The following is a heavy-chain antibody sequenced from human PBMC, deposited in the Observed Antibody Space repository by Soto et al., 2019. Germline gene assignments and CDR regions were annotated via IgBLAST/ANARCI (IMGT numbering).Heavy chain of an antibody. Sequence: QVQLVQSGAXXXXPGASVXXXXXASGYTFTSYAMHWVRQAPGQRLEWMGWINAGNGNRKYSQKFQGRVTITRDTSASTAYMELSSLRSEDTAVYYCARDSPPSDYWGQGTLVTVSS. CDR1: GYTFTSYA. V-gene: IGHV1-3*01. CDR2: INAGNGNR. J-gene: IGHJ4*02. CDR3: ARDSPPSDY.